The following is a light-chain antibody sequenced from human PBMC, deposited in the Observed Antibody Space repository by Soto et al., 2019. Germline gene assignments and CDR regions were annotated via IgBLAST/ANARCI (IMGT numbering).Light chain of an antibody. V-gene: IGKV3-20*01. Sequence: EIVLTQSPGTLSLSPGERATLSCRASQSVSSNYLAWYQQKPGQAPRLLIYGASRGAAGIPARFSGSGSGTDFTLTISRLEPEDFAVYFCQQYGRSPMFTFGQVTKLEIK. CDR3: QQYGRSPMFT. CDR1: QSVSSNY. CDR2: GAS. J-gene: IGKJ2*01.